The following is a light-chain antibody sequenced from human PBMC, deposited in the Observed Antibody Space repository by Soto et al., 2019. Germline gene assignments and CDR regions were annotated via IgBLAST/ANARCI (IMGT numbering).Light chain of an antibody. V-gene: IGKV3-20*01. J-gene: IGKJ4*01. CDR1: QTVSGDY. Sequence: EIVLTQSPGTLSLSPGERATLSCRASQTVSGDYVAWYQQKPGQAPRLLIYGASSRATGIPARFSDSGSGTDFTLTISRLEPEDFAMSYFQQYGGSPLVTFGGGTKVEI. CDR2: GAS. CDR3: QQYGGSPLVT.